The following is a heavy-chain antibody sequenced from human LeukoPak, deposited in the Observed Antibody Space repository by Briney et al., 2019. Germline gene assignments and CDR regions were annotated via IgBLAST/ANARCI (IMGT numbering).Heavy chain of an antibody. Sequence: PSQTLSLTCTVSGGSISSGSYYWSWIRQPAGKGLEWIGRIHTSGSTNYNPSLKSRVTISVDTSKNQFSLKLSSVTAADTAVYYCARWAYYGSGSYYNPSDYWGQGTLVTVSP. V-gene: IGHV4-61*02. CDR1: GGSISSGSYY. J-gene: IGHJ4*02. D-gene: IGHD3-10*01. CDR2: IHTSGST. CDR3: ARWAYYGSGSYYNPSDY.